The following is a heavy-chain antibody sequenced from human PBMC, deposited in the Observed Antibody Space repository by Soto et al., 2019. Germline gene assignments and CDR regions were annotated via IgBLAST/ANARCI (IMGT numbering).Heavy chain of an antibody. CDR3: AKGRGGSGSLTPRVDF. V-gene: IGHV3-23*01. Sequence: EVQLLESGGGSVQPGGSLRLSCAASGLTFNNYAMTWVRQAPGKGLEWVSAISGGGDTTSYADSVKGRFTVSRDGSKNTLYLQMSSLRAEDTALYYCAKGRGGSGSLTPRVDFWGQGTLVTVSS. CDR1: GLTFNNYA. D-gene: IGHD3-10*01. CDR2: ISGGGDTT. J-gene: IGHJ4*02.